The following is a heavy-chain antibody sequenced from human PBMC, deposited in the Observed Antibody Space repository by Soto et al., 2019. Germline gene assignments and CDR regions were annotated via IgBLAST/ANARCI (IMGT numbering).Heavy chain of an antibody. CDR1: GDSVSSNGAC. J-gene: IGHJ6*02. D-gene: IGHD2-15*01. CDR2: IYYRSKWFH. CDR3: ARVHCSAGTCLDGLDF. V-gene: IGHV6-1*01. Sequence: PSQTLSLTCVISGDSVSSNGACWNWIRQSPSRGLQWLGRIYYRSKWFHDYAASVESRMAINPDTSRNQFSLQLNYVTPEDMAVYYCARVHCSAGTCLDGLDFWGQGTTVTVSS.